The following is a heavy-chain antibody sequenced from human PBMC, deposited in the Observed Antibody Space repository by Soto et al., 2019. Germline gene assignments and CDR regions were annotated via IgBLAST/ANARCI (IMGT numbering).Heavy chain of an antibody. CDR1: GFTFSSYS. CDR2: ISSSSSTI. J-gene: IGHJ3*02. Sequence: RGSLRLSCAASGFTFSSYSMNWVRQAPGKGLEWVSYISSSSSTIYYADSVKGRFTISRDNAKNSLYLQMNSLRDEDTAVYYCARYSGYDYGGNAFDIWGQGTMVTVSS. V-gene: IGHV3-48*02. D-gene: IGHD5-12*01. CDR3: ARYSGYDYGGNAFDI.